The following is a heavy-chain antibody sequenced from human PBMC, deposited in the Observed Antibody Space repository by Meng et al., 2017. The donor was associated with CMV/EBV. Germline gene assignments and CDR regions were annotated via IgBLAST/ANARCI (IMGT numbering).Heavy chain of an antibody. J-gene: IGHJ4*02. CDR2: IYHSGST. V-gene: IGHV4-38-2*02. D-gene: IGHD6-6*01. CDR3: ARSGRSSSSGRSFLDY. Sequence: SETLSLTCTVSGYSISSGYYWGWIRQPPGKGLEWIGSIYHSGSTYYNPSLKSRVTISVDTSKNQFSLKLSSVTAADTAVYYRARSGRSSSSGRSFLDYWGQGTLVTVSS. CDR1: GYSISSGYY.